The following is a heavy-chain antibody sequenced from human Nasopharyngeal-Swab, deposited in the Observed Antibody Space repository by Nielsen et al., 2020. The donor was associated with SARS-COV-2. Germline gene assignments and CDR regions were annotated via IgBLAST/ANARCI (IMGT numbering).Heavy chain of an antibody. CDR1: GYSCTSYW. J-gene: IGHJ4*02. V-gene: IGHV5-51*01. CDR2: IYPGDSDT. CDR3: ARSGLVGATFFDY. Sequence: ESLKISCEGSGYSCTSYWIGWVRQVPGKGLGWMGIIYPGDSDTRYSPSFQGQVTISADKSISTAYLQWSSLKASDTAMYYCARSGLVGATFFDYWGQGTLVTVSS. D-gene: IGHD1-26*01.